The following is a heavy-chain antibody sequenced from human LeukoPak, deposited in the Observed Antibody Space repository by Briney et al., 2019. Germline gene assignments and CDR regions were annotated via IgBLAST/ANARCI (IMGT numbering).Heavy chain of an antibody. CDR1: GFTFSSYS. CDR2: ISSSSSNI. CDR3: SRENLTYYYGSGNHPDY. D-gene: IGHD3-10*01. J-gene: IGHJ4*02. Sequence: PGGSLRLSCAASGFTFSSYSMNWVRQAPGKGLEWVSSISSSSSNIYYADSVKGRFTISRDNAKNSLYLQMNSLRAEDTAVYACSRENLTYYYGSGNHPDYWGQGTLVTVSS. V-gene: IGHV3-21*01.